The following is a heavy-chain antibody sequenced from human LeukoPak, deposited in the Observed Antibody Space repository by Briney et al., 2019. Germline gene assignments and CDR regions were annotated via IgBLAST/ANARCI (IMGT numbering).Heavy chain of an antibody. CDR3: AGRGLSTGWTFDN. CDR1: GGSISTYY. V-gene: IGHV4-4*07. CDR2: IHTSGST. D-gene: IGHD6-19*01. J-gene: IGHJ4*01. Sequence: PSETLSLTCSVSGGSISTYYWSWIRQPAGKGLEWIAQIHTSGSTNFNPSLKSRVSISMDTPNNQFSLMISSVTAADTAIYYCAGRGLSTGWTFDNWGHGTLVPVSS.